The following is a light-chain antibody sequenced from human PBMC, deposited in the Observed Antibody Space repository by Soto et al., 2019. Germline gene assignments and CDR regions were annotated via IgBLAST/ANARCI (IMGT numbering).Light chain of an antibody. J-gene: IGKJ1*01. V-gene: IGKV1-5*01. CDR3: QQYYRYPWT. Sequence: DIQMTQSPTTLSASVGDGVTITCRASQIVSNVLAWFQQKPGKGPELLIYDVSNLQSGVPSRFSGSGSGTEFTLTISSMQPDDFAVYYCQQYYRYPWTFGQGTKVDSK. CDR2: DVS. CDR1: QIVSNV.